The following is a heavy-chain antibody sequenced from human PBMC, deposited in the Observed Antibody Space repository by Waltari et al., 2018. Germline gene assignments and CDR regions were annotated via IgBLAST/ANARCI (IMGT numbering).Heavy chain of an antibody. Sequence: QVQLQQSGPGLLKPSQTLSLTCAISGASVSSYSASWNWIRQSPSRGLEWLGRTYYRSQWYYDYAVSVKSRMTINPDTSKNQFSLQLNSVTPEDTAVYYCARGRHGDYVSLFEYWGQGIVVTVS. CDR1: GASVSSYSAS. J-gene: IGHJ4*02. V-gene: IGHV6-1*01. D-gene: IGHD4-17*01. CDR2: TYYRSQWYY. CDR3: ARGRHGDYVSLFEY.